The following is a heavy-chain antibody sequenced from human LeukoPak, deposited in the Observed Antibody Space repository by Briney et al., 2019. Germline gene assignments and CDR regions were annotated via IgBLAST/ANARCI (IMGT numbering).Heavy chain of an antibody. J-gene: IGHJ4*02. D-gene: IGHD4-23*01. CDR1: GFTFSSYA. CDR3: ARDTSEVTPYYFDY. V-gene: IGHV3-30-3*01. CDR2: ISYDGSNK. Sequence: PGRSLRLSCAASGFTFSSYAMHWVRQAPGKGLEWVAVISYDGSNKYYADSVKGRFTISRDNSKYTLYLQMNSLRAEDTAVYYCARDTSEVTPYYFDYWGQGTLVTVSS.